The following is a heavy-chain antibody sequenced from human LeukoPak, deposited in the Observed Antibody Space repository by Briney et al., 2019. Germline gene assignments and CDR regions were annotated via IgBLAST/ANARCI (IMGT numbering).Heavy chain of an antibody. CDR2: IISIFGTA. V-gene: IGHV1-69*13. CDR3: ARGGTYYYDSSSYSAAFDI. J-gene: IGHJ3*02. D-gene: IGHD3-22*01. CDR1: GGTFNSFP. Sequence: GASVKVSCKASGGTFNSFPISWVRQAPGQGLEWMGGIISIFGTANYAQKFQGRVTITADESTGTAYMELSSLRSGDTAIYYCARGGTYYYDSSSYSAAFDIWGQGTMVTVSS.